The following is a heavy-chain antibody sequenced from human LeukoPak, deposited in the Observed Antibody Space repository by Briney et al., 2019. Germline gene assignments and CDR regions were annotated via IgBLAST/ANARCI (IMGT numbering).Heavy chain of an antibody. Sequence: ASVKVSCKASGGTFSSYAIRWVRQAPGQGLEWMGGSIPIFGTANYAQKFQGRVTITTDESTSTAYMELSSLRSEDTAVYYCATQDIVVVPAAQNYYYYYMDVWGKGTTVTVSS. CDR3: ATQDIVVVPAAQNYYYYYMDV. J-gene: IGHJ6*03. D-gene: IGHD2-2*01. CDR2: SIPIFGTA. CDR1: GGTFSSYA. V-gene: IGHV1-69*05.